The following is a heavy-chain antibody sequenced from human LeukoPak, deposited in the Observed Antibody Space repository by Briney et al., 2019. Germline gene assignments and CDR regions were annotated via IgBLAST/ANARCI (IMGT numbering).Heavy chain of an antibody. V-gene: IGHV4-4*07. D-gene: IGHD6-6*01. CDR1: GGSISSYD. CDR2: IYTSGST. J-gene: IGHJ5*02. CDR3: ARDGYSSSSIWFEP. Sequence: PSETLSLTCTVSGGSISSYDWSWIRQPAGKGLEWIGRIYTSGSTNYNPSLKSRVTMSVDTSKNQFSLKLSSVTAAETAAYYCARDGYSSSSIWFEPWGQGTLVTVSS.